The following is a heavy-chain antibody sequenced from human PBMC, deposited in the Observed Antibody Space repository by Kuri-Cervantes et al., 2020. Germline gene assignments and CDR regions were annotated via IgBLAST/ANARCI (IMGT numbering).Heavy chain of an antibody. CDR1: GYTFTSYY. V-gene: IGHV1-46*01. J-gene: IGHJ6*02. Sequence: ASVKVSCKASGYTFTSYYMHWVRQAPGQGLEWMGIINPSGGSTNYAEKFQSRVTMTRDTSTSTVYMELSSLRSEDTAVYYCARESLPPTYYDILTGYYPYYYYYGMDVWGQGTTVTVSS. CDR2: INPSGGST. D-gene: IGHD3-9*01. CDR3: ARESLPPTYYDILTGYYPYYYYYGMDV.